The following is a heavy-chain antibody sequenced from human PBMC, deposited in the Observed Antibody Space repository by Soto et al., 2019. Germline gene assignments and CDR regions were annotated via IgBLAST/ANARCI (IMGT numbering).Heavy chain of an antibody. CDR1: GGSISSYY. J-gene: IGHJ3*02. D-gene: IGHD5-12*01. Sequence: SETLSLTCTVSGGSISSYYWSWIRQPPGKGLEWIGYIYYSGSTNYNPSLKSRVTISVDTSKNQFSLKLSSVTAAETAVYYCARAAWGGYNFGAFDIWGQGTMDTVSS. V-gene: IGHV4-59*01. CDR3: ARAAWGGYNFGAFDI. CDR2: IYYSGST.